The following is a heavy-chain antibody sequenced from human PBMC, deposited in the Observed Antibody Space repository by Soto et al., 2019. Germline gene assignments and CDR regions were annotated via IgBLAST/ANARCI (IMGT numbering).Heavy chain of an antibody. CDR3: ARAYYGDYTTYYYYGMDV. J-gene: IGHJ6*02. Sequence: ASETLSLTCTVSGGSICSYYWSWIRQPAGKGLEWIGRIYTSGSTNYNPSLKSRVTMSVDTSKNQFSLKLSSVTAADTAVYYCARAYYGDYTTYYYYGMDVWGQGTTVTDSS. CDR1: GGSICSYY. D-gene: IGHD4-17*01. CDR2: IYTSGST. V-gene: IGHV4-4*07.